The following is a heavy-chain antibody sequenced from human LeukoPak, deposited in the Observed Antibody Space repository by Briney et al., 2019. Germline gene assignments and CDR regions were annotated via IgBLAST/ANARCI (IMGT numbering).Heavy chain of an antibody. CDR3: AQSIGSTGAFDI. V-gene: IGHV4-30-4*01. Sequence: PSETLSLTCTVSGGSISSGDYYWSWIRQPPGKGLEWIGYIYYSGSIYYNPSLKSRVTISVDTSKNQFSLKLSSVTAADTAVYYCAQSIGSTGAFDIWGQGTMVTVSS. D-gene: IGHD4-17*01. J-gene: IGHJ3*02. CDR2: IYYSGSI. CDR1: GGSISSGDYY.